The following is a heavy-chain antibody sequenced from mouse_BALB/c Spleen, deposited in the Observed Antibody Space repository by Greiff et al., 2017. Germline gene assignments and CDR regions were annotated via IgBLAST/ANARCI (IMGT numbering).Heavy chain of an antibody. CDR1: GFTFSSYG. CDR3: ARQPRATGFAY. V-gene: IGHV5-6*01. J-gene: IGHJ3*01. CDR2: ISSGGSYT. D-gene: IGHD3-1*01. Sequence: EVKLVESGGDLVKPGGSLKLSCAASGFTFSSYGLSWVRQTPDKRLEWVATISSGGSYTYYPDSVKGRFTISRDNAKNTLYLQMSSLKSEDTAMYYFARQPRATGFAYWGQGTLVTVSA.